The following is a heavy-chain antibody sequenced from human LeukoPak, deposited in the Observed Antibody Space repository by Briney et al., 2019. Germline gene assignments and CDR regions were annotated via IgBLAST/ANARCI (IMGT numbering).Heavy chain of an antibody. CDR1: GFTFDSYE. Sequence: GGSLRLSCSASGFTFDSYEMHWVRQAPGKGLEYVSGISRNGRSTRNGDSVKGRFTISRDNPKNSLFLQMSSLRDEGTAVYFCARDRGFGEMDYWGQGTLVTVSS. CDR3: ARDRGFGEMDY. V-gene: IGHV3-64*04. J-gene: IGHJ4*02. CDR2: ISRNGRST. D-gene: IGHD3-10*01.